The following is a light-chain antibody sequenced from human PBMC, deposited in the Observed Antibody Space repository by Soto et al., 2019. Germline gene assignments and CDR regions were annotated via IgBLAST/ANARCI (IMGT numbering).Light chain of an antibody. Sequence: DIQMTQSPSSLSASVGDRVTITCRASQTISTYLNWYQQTPGKAPKLLIYVASSLQSGVPSRFSGGGSGTDFTLTISSLQPEDFATYFCQQSYSTPYTFGQGTKLEIK. CDR2: VAS. J-gene: IGKJ2*01. CDR1: QTISTY. V-gene: IGKV1-39*01. CDR3: QQSYSTPYT.